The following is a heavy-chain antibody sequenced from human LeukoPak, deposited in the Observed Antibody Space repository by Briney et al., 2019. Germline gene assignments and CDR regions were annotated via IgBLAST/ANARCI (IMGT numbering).Heavy chain of an antibody. CDR3: ATSRDGYNPLDY. CDR1: GYTFTSYG. Sequence: ASVKVSCKASGYTFTSYGISWVRQAPGRGLEWMGWISAYNGNTNYAQKFQGRVTMTTDTSTSTAYMGLTSLTSDDTAVYYCATSRDGYNPLDYWGQGTLVTVSS. D-gene: IGHD5-24*01. CDR2: ISAYNGNT. J-gene: IGHJ4*02. V-gene: IGHV1-18*01.